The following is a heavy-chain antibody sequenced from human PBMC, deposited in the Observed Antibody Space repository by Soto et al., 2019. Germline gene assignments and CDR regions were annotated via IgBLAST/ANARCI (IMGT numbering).Heavy chain of an antibody. Sequence: SWGSLLLSCAASVFTFSSYAMGWVRQAPGKGLDWVSAISGSGGSTYYADSVKGRFTISRDNSKNTLYLQMKSLRAEDTAVYYCGRKLAPDPHSYYYGMDVWGQGTTVTVSS. CDR1: VFTFSSYA. CDR3: GRKLAPDPHSYYYGMDV. D-gene: IGHD6-6*01. CDR2: ISGSGGST. V-gene: IGHV3-23*01. J-gene: IGHJ6*02.